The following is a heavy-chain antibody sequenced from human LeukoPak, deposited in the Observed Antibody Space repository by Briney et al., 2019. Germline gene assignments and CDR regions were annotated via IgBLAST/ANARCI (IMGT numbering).Heavy chain of an antibody. V-gene: IGHV5-51*01. CDR3: ARRDYGGNSYFDS. Sequence: GESLKISCKASGYSFTSYWIGWVRQMPGKGLEWMGIIYPGDSDTRYSPSFEGQVTISADKSTSTASVQWSSLKASDTAIYYCARRDYGGNSYFDSWGQGTLATVSS. CDR2: IYPGDSDT. CDR1: GYSFTSYW. J-gene: IGHJ4*02. D-gene: IGHD4-23*01.